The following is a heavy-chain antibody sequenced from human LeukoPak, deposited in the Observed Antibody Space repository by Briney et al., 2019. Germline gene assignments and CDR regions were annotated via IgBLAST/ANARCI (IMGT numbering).Heavy chain of an antibody. CDR2: IKSRTDGGTT. J-gene: IGHJ3*02. Sequence: GGSLRLSCAASGFTFGNAWMSWVRQAPGKGLEWVGRIKSRTDGGTTDYAAPVKGRFTISRDDSKNTLYLHMSSLKTEDTAVYYCTALWGFAFDIWGQGTLVTVFS. D-gene: IGHD7-27*01. CDR3: TALWGFAFDI. CDR1: GFTFGNAW. V-gene: IGHV3-15*01.